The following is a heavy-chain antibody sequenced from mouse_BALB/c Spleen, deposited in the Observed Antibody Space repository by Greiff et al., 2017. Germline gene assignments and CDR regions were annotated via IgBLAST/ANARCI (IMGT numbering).Heavy chain of an antibody. CDR1: GYSFTSYW. Sequence: VQLQQSGPQLVRPGASVKISCKASGYSFTSYWMHWVKQRPGQGLEWIGMIDPSDSETRLNQKFKDKATLTVDKSSSTAYMQLSSPTSEDSAVYYCARDGYDYAMDYWGQGTSVTVSS. D-gene: IGHD2-2*01. J-gene: IGHJ4*01. CDR3: ARDGYDYAMDY. CDR2: IDPSDSET. V-gene: IGHV1S126*01.